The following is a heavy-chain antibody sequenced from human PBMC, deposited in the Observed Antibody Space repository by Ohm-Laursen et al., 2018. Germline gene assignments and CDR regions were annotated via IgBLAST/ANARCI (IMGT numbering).Heavy chain of an antibody. Sequence: GSLRLSCTASGFTFSSYAMSWVRRAPGKGLEWVSAISGSGGSTYYADSVKGRFTISRDNSKNTLYLQMSSLRAEDTAVYYCAKRYQMLYILDAFDIWGQGTMVTVSS. J-gene: IGHJ3*02. D-gene: IGHD2-2*02. CDR1: GFTFSSYA. V-gene: IGHV3-23*01. CDR3: AKRYQMLYILDAFDI. CDR2: ISGSGGST.